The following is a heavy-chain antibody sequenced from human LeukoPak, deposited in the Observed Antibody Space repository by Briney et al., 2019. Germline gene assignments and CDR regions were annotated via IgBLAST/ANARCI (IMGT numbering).Heavy chain of an antibody. D-gene: IGHD3-10*01. J-gene: IGHJ6*03. Sequence: EASVKVSCKASGYSFTDYYMHWVRQAPGQGLEWMGWINPDSGGTKYAQKFQGRVTMTRDTSISTAYMELNSLTSDDTAVYYCARDDDYGSGTCMDVWGKGTTVTVSS. CDR2: INPDSGGT. CDR3: ARDDDYGSGTCMDV. CDR1: GYSFTDYY. V-gene: IGHV1-2*02.